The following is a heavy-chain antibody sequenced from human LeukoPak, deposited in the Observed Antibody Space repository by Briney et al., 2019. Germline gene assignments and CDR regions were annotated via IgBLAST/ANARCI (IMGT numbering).Heavy chain of an antibody. CDR1: GYTFTGYY. CDR2: INPNSGGT. V-gene: IGHV1-2*02. D-gene: IGHD3-3*01. CDR3: AREISSHYDFWSGYYRIYDAFDI. J-gene: IGHJ3*02. Sequence: ASVKFSCKASGYTFTGYYMHWVRQAPGQGLEWMGWINPNSGGTNYAQKFQGRVTMTRDTSISTAYMELSRLRSDDTAVCYCAREISSHYDFWSGYYRIYDAFDIWGQGTMVTVSS.